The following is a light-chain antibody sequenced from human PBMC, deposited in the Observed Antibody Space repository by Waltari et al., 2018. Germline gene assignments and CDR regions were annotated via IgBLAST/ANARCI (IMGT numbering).Light chain of an antibody. CDR1: QTIRSW. CDR2: KPS. CDR3: QQYNSLWT. J-gene: IGKJ1*01. V-gene: IGKV1-5*03. Sequence: DIQMTQSPSTLSASAGDSVTITCRARQTIRSWLVWYQQKPGKAPKLLIYKPSSLESGVPSRFSVSGSGTEFTLTINSLQPDDFATYYCQQYNSLWTFGKGTNVEIK.